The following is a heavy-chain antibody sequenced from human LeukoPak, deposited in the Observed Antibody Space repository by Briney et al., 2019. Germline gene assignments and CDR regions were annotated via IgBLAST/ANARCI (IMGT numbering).Heavy chain of an antibody. CDR2: INPSSGST. J-gene: IGHJ4*02. D-gene: IGHD3-16*02. CDR3: ARNQYDYVWGSYRFDY. V-gene: IGHV1-46*01. Sequence: GASVKVSCKASGYTFTSFYVHWVRQAPGQGLEWMGMINPSSGSTSYPQKFQGRVTMTSDTSTSKVYMEVTSLKSDDTAVYYCARNQYDYVWGSYRFDYWGQGTLVTVSS. CDR1: GYTFTSFY.